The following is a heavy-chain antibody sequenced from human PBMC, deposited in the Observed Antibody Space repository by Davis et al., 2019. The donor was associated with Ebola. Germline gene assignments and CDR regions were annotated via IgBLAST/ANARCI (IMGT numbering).Heavy chain of an antibody. D-gene: IGHD1-1*01. CDR1: GFTFSNFA. CDR3: ARVRTGMRGYFDS. J-gene: IGHJ4*02. Sequence: PGGSLRLSCAASGFTFSNFAMTWVRQAPGKGLEWVSSISDRGGSTYYADSVKGRFTISRDSSKNTLYLQMNSLRAEDTAVYYCARVRTGMRGYFDSWGQGTLVTVSS. V-gene: IGHV3-23*01. CDR2: ISDRGGST.